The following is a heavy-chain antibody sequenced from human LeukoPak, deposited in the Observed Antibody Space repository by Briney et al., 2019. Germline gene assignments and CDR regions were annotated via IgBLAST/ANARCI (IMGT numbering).Heavy chain of an antibody. CDR1: GYTFTSYY. V-gene: IGHV1-46*01. Sequence: GASVKVSCKAFGYTFTSYYMHWVRQAPGQGLEWMGIINPSGGSTSYAQKFQGRVTMTRDTSTSTVYMGLSSLRSEDTAVYYCARSSGWYYFDYWGQGTLVTVSS. J-gene: IGHJ4*02. D-gene: IGHD6-19*01. CDR2: INPSGGST. CDR3: ARSSGWYYFDY.